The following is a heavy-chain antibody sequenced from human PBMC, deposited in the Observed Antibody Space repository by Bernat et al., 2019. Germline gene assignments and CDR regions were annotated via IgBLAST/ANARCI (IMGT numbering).Heavy chain of an antibody. V-gene: IGHV4-39*01. J-gene: IGHJ4*02. CDR2: VYYSWST. D-gene: IGHD1-26*01. CDR1: GCSISSSGYY. CDR3: RGYTGGYIFDS. Sequence: QLQLQESGPGLVKPSETLSLTCTVSGCSISSSGYYWGWIRQPPGKGLEWIGSVYYSWSTYYNPSLKSRDTISVDTSKNQFSLKLSSVTAADAAVYYCRGYTGGYIFDSWGEGTLVNVSS.